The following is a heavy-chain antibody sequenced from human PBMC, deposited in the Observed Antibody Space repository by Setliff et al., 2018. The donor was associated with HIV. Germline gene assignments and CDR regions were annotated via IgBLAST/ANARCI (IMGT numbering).Heavy chain of an antibody. J-gene: IGHJ4*02. CDR3: AVRRYYDSIGYYDY. D-gene: IGHD3-22*01. CDR2: INHSGST. CDR1: GGSFSIYY. V-gene: IGHV4-34*07. Sequence: PSETLSLTCAVSGGSFSIYYWSWIRQPPGKGLEWIGEINHSGSTNYNPSLKSRVTISVDTSKNQFSLKLTSVTAADTAVYYCAVRRYYDSIGYYDYWGQGTLVTVSS.